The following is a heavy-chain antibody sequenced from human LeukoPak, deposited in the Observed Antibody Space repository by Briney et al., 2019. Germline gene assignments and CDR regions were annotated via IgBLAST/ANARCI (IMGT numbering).Heavy chain of an antibody. J-gene: IGHJ6*02. D-gene: IGHD3-3*01. Sequence: GGSLRLSCAASGFTFSSYAMHWVRQAPGKGLEWVSVLYSGGSTYYADSVKGRFTISRDNSKNTLYLQMNSLRAEDTAVYYCARDLKGNDFTYYYGMDVWGQGTTVTVSS. CDR3: ARDLKGNDFTYYYGMDV. CDR2: LYSGGST. CDR1: GFTFSSYA. V-gene: IGHV3-66*02.